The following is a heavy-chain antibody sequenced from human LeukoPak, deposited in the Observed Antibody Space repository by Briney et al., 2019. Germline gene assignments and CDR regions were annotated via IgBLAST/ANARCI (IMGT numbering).Heavy chain of an antibody. D-gene: IGHD3-16*01. CDR3: TRGAWLRYYFDS. CDR2: IKSKTDGGTT. Sequence: GGSLRLSCVASGFTFSNAWMTWVRQAPGKGLEWIGRIKSKTDGGTTDYAAPVRGRFTFSSDDSKNTLYLQMNSLKTEDTGMYYCTRGAWLRYYFDSWGQGTLVTVSS. CDR1: GFTFSNAW. V-gene: IGHV3-15*01. J-gene: IGHJ4*02.